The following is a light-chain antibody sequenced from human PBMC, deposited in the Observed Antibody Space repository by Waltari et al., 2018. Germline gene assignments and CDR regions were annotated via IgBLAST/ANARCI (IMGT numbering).Light chain of an antibody. J-gene: IGLJ2*01. CDR3: ATWDSSLSVGI. CDR1: SSTIGNHY. Sequence: QSVLTQPPSVSAAPGQKVTISCSGSSSTIGNHYVSWYQQLPGTAPKLLISETNKRPSGIPDRFSGSKSVTSATLDITGLQTGDEAVYYCATWDSSLSVGIFGGGTKVTVL. CDR2: ETN. V-gene: IGLV1-51*02.